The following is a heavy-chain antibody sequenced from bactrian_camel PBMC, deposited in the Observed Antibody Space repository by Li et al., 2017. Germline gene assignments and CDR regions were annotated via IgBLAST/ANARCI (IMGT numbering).Heavy chain of an antibody. CDR2: INLTGTT. CDR3: KTVCRGRDF. V-gene: IGHV3S53*01. CDR1: GYVYTL. Sequence: HVQLVESGGGSVQAGGSLRLSCTASGYVYTLGWFRQAPGKERERVATINLTGTTTYADDVKGRFAISTNKAKNTVSLQMNSLKPEDTAMYYCKTVCRGRDFWGQGTQVTVS. J-gene: IGHJ4*01.